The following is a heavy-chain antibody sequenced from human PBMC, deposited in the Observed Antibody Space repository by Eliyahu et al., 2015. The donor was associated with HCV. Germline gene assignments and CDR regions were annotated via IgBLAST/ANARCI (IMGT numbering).Heavy chain of an antibody. CDR2: IHXSXST. CDR1: GGSXTXYS. CDR3: ASGGGGIAVTGTGGWFDP. D-gene: IGHD6-19*01. Sequence: QVQLQESGPGLVKPSETLXLTCTVPGGSXTXYSXGWXRQPPXXGLEWIGYIHXSXSTNYNPPLKSRVTISVDTSKNQFSLNLTSVTAADTAMYYCASGGGGIAVTGTGGWFDPWGQGTLVTVSS. J-gene: IGHJ5*02. V-gene: IGHV4-59*01.